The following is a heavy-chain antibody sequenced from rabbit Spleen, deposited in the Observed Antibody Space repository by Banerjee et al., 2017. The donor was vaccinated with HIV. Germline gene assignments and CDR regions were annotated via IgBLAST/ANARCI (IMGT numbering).Heavy chain of an antibody. CDR2: MYGGSSDNT. J-gene: IGHJ4*01. V-gene: IGHV1S40*01. CDR3: AKTYGSGSGYWYFNL. D-gene: IGHD1-1*01. Sequence: QSLEESGGDLVKPGASLTLTCTASGFSFSSGYYMCWVRQAPGKGLEWIACMYGGSSDNTFYASWAKGRFTISKTSSTTVTLQMTSLTAADTATYFCAKTYGSGSGYWYFNLWGPGTLVTVS. CDR1: GFSFSSGYY.